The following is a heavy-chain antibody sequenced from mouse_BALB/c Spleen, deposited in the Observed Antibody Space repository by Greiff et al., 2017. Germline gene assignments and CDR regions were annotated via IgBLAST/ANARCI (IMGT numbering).Heavy chain of an antibody. Sequence: VQLQQSGTVLARPGASVKMSCKASGYTFTSYWMHWVKQRPGQGLEWIGAIYPGNSDTSYNQKFKGKAKLTAVTSTSTAYMELSSLTNEDSAVYYCTSRYYGSSYFDYWGQGTTLTVSS. CDR2: IYPGNSDT. CDR3: TSRYYGSSYFDY. V-gene: IGHV1-5*01. CDR1: GYTFTSYW. J-gene: IGHJ2*01. D-gene: IGHD1-1*01.